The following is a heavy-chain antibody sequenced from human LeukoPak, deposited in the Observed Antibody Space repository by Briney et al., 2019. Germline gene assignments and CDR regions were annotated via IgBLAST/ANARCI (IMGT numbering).Heavy chain of an antibody. CDR2: ISGSGDIT. CDR3: ASTQLGRYSYYMDV. Sequence: GGSLRLSCSGSGIIFSNHAMTWVRQAPGKGLEWVSGISGSGDITYDADSVKGRFTISRDNSKNTVFLQMDSLTAEDTAVYFCASTQLGRYSYYMDVWGRGTTVTVSS. J-gene: IGHJ6*03. V-gene: IGHV3-23*01. CDR1: GIIFSNHA. D-gene: IGHD7-27*01.